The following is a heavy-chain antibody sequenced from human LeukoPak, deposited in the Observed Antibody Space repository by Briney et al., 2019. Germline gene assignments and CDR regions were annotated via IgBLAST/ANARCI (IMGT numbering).Heavy chain of an antibody. CDR1: GFTFISYA. J-gene: IGHJ3*02. CDR2: ISGSGGST. D-gene: IGHD3-3*01. Sequence: GGSLRLSCAASGFTFISYAMSWVRQAPGKGLEWVSAISGSGGSTYYADSVKGRFTISRDNSKNTLYLQMNSLRAEDTAVYYCAKSSGVTIFGVVDYAFDIWGQGTMVTVSS. CDR3: AKSSGVTIFGVVDYAFDI. V-gene: IGHV3-23*01.